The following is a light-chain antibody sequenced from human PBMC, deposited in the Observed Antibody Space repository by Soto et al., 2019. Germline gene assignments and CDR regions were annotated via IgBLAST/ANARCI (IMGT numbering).Light chain of an antibody. CDR3: QSYDRSSLYV. J-gene: IGLJ1*01. CDR1: SGSVASNF. V-gene: IGLV6-57*02. Sequence: NFMLTQPHSVSESPGKTVAISCTCSSGSVASNFVHWYQRRPGSAPTIVIYGDNQRPSGVPDRFSGSIDSSSNSASLTISRLKTEDEADYFCQSYDRSSLYVFGTGTKLTVL. CDR2: GDN.